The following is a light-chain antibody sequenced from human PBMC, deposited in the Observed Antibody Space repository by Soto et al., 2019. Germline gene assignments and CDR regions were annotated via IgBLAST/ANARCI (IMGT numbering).Light chain of an antibody. CDR2: EVS. CDR3: SSYTSSRTLV. CDR1: SSDVGGYNY. J-gene: IGLJ2*01. V-gene: IGLV2-14*01. Sequence: QSALTQPASVSGSPGQSITISCIGTSSDVGGYNYVSWYQQHPGKAPKLLIYEVSNWPSGISNRFSGSKSGNTASLTISGLQAEDEADYYCSSYTSSRTLVFGGGTQLTVL.